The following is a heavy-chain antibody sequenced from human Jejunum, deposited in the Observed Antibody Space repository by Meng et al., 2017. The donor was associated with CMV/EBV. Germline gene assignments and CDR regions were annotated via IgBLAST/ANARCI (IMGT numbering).Heavy chain of an antibody. CDR1: GDSVSSNTVA. J-gene: IGHJ4*02. Sequence: QLQQSGPGLVKPSQTLSLTCAISGDSVSSNTVAWNWIRLSPSRGLEWLGRTYYRSKWYSEYTVSVRSRISITPDTSKNQFSLQLTSVTPDDTAVYYCARGEDSSLDYWGQGTLVTASS. CDR3: ARGEDSSLDY. CDR2: TYYRSKWYS. D-gene: IGHD6-13*01. V-gene: IGHV6-1*01.